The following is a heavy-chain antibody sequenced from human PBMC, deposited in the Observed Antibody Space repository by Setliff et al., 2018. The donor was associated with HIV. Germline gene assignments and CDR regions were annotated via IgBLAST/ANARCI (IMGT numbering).Heavy chain of an antibody. CDR3: AKSLLVAGNDY. CDR2: IGGSSGEIM. Sequence: GSLRLSCAASGFAFDNYCMTWVRQAPGKGLEWVSAIGGSSGEIMFYADSVKGRFTISRDNSKNTLYLQMISLRADDTAVYYCAKSLLVAGNDYWGQGTLVTVSS. CDR1: GFAFDNYC. J-gene: IGHJ4*02. D-gene: IGHD2-8*02. V-gene: IGHV3-23*01.